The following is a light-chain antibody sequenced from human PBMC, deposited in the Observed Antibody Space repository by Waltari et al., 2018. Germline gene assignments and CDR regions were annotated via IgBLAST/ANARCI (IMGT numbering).Light chain of an antibody. CDR2: QDN. J-gene: IGLJ2*01. Sequence: SYELTQPPSLSVSPGQTASITCSGDNLESKLTYWYQQKPGQSPVLVLYQDNKRPSGIPERFSGSNSGSTATLIISGSQAMDEADYYCQTWDSGSYVVFGGGTKLTVL. V-gene: IGLV3-1*01. CDR3: QTWDSGSYVV. CDR1: NLESKL.